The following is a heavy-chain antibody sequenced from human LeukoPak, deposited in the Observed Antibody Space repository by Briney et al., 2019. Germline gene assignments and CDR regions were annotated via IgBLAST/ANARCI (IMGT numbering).Heavy chain of an antibody. Sequence: SETLSLTCTVSGGSISSHYWSWIRQPPGKGLEWSGYIYYSGSTNYNPSLKSRVTISVDTSKNQFSLKLSSVTAADTAVYYCARETHRTGNWFDPWGQGTLVTVSS. D-gene: IGHD3-10*01. J-gene: IGHJ5*02. CDR2: IYYSGST. CDR3: ARETHRTGNWFDP. V-gene: IGHV4-59*11. CDR1: GGSISSHY.